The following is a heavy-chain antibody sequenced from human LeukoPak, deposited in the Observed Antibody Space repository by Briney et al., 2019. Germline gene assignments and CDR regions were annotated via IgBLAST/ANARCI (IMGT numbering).Heavy chain of an antibody. J-gene: IGHJ4*02. CDR2: MYYSGST. D-gene: IGHD4-17*01. CDR3: ARTPATTWTNHFDY. V-gene: IGHV4-59*01. CDR1: GGSLSTYY. Sequence: PSQTLSLPCTVSGGSLSTYYWNWIRQSPGKGLEWIGYMYYSGSTNYNPSLKSRVTISVDTSKNESSLKLSSVTAADTAVYYCARTPATTWTNHFDYWGQGTLVTVSS.